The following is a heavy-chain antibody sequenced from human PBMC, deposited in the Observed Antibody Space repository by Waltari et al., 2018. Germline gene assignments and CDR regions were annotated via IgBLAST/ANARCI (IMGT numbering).Heavy chain of an antibody. CDR3: AKDNPRRYFDY. J-gene: IGHJ4*02. CDR1: GFTFSSYG. V-gene: IGHV3-30*02. Sequence: QVQLVESGGGVVQPGGSLRLSCAASGFTFSSYGMHWVRQAPGKGLGWVAFIRYDGSNKYYADSVKGRFTISRDNSKNTLYLQMNSLRAEDTAVYYCAKDNPRRYFDYWGQGTLVTVSS. CDR2: IRYDGSNK.